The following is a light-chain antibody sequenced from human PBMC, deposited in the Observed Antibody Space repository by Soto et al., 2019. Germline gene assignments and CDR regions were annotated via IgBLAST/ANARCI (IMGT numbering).Light chain of an antibody. CDR1: QSVTTQ. CDR3: QQYSDSPLT. Sequence: IVLTQSPGTLSLSPGERATLSCRASQSVTTQLAWYQQKPGQAPRLIIHGASSRATGVPDRITGSGSGTDFTLTISRLEPEDFAVYYCQQYSDSPLTFGGGTKVDIK. V-gene: IGKV3-20*01. J-gene: IGKJ4*01. CDR2: GAS.